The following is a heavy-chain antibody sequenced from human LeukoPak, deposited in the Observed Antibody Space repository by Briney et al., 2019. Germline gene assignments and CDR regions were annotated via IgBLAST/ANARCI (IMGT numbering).Heavy chain of an antibody. CDR3: ERTSHYYYSSGFDFDY. CDR1: GRSISSSSYY. D-gene: IGHD3-22*01. CDR2: IYYSGST. Sequence: SETLSLTCTVSGRSISSSSYYWGWIRQPPGKGLEWIGSIYYSGSTYYNPSLKSRVTISVDTSKNQFSLKLSSVTAADTAVYYCERTSHYYYSSGFDFDYWGQGTLVTVSS. J-gene: IGHJ4*02. V-gene: IGHV4-39*01.